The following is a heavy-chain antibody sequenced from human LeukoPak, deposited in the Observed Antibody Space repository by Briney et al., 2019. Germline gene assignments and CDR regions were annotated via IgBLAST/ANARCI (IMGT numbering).Heavy chain of an antibody. Sequence: GGSLRLSCAASGFTFSDSAMHWVRQAPGKGLEWVAGISFTTPSRTYNADSVKGRFTISRDNSKNTLYLQMNSLRNDDTAVYYCAKDWVQYQLVRELDHWGQGTLVTVSS. J-gene: IGHJ4*02. CDR3: AKDWVQYQLVRELDH. D-gene: IGHD1-26*01. CDR1: GFTFSDSA. V-gene: IGHV3-23*01. CDR2: ISFTTPSRT.